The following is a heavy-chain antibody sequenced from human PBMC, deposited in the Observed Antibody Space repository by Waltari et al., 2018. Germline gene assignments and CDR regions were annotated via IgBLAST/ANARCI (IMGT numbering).Heavy chain of an antibody. CDR3: AREFGRLEPLGY. V-gene: IGHV1-2*04. D-gene: IGHD7-27*01. CDR1: GYTINRHY. Sequence: QVQLVHAGAGGKKPEASVKVACHASGYTINRHYLHWVRQAPGQGLEWMGWIKTNSGGTNYAQKFPGWVTMTRDTSISTAYMALSRLRSDDTAVYYCAREFGRLEPLGYWGQGTLVTVSS. J-gene: IGHJ4*02. CDR2: IKTNSGGT.